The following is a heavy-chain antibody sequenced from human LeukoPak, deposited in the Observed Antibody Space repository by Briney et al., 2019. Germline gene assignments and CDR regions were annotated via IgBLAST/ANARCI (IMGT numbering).Heavy chain of an antibody. V-gene: IGHV3-21*01. J-gene: IGHJ4*02. CDR3: ARGGDYGFFHFDY. CDR1: GFTFSSYS. D-gene: IGHD4-17*01. CDR2: ISSSSSYI. Sequence: GGSLRLSCAASGFTFSSYSMNWVRQAPGKGLEWVSSISSSSSYISYADSVKGRFTISRDNAKNSLYLQMNSLRAEDTAVYYCARGGDYGFFHFDYWGQGTLVTVSS.